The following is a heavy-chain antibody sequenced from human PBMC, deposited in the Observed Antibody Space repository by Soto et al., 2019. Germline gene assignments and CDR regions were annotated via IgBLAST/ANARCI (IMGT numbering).Heavy chain of an antibody. CDR1: GYTFTSYG. CDR2: ISAYNGNT. CDR3: ARGRRDGYREYYDYYGMDV. D-gene: IGHD5-12*01. J-gene: IGHJ6*02. V-gene: IGHV1-18*01. Sequence: QVQLVQSGAEVKKPGASVKVSCKASGYTFTSYGISWVRQAPGQGLEWMGWISAYNGNTNYAQKLQGRVTMPTDTSTSTAYMELRSRRADDTAVYDGARGRRDGYREYYDYYGMDVWGQGTTVAVSS.